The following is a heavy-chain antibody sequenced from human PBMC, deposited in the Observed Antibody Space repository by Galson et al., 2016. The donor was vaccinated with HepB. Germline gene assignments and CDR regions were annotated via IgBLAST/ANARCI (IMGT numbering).Heavy chain of an antibody. CDR3: VRATVGFSGYDSGMDV. V-gene: IGHV3-13*01. CDR1: GFTSSHYD. J-gene: IGHJ6*02. Sequence: SLRLSCAASGFTSSHYDMHWVRLVAGRGLEWVSAIGSDGDTYYPGSVKGRFTVSRENAKNSLYLQMNNLRAGDTDVYYCVRATVGFSGYDSGMDVWGQGTPVTVSS. CDR2: IGSDGDT. D-gene: IGHD5-12*01.